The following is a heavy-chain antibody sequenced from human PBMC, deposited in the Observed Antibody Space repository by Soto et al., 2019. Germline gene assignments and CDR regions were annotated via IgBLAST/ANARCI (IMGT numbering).Heavy chain of an antibody. CDR3: VKAVYLLDFDY. Sequence: GGSLRLSCAASGFTFSSYAMTWVRQAPGKGLEWVSTISGTGGDTYYADSVKGRFTISRDNSKNTVYLQMNSLRAEDTAVYYCVKAVYLLDFDYWGQGTLVTVSS. CDR2: ISGTGGDT. J-gene: IGHJ4*02. D-gene: IGHD1-20*01. CDR1: GFTFSSYA. V-gene: IGHV3-23*01.